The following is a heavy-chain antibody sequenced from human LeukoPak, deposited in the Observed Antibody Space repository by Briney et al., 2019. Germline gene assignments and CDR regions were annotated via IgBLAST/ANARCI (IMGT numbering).Heavy chain of an antibody. CDR3: ARDQGSDDSSDYWPLDY. J-gene: IGHJ4*02. Sequence: ASVKVSCKASGYTFTAYYIHWVRQAPGQGLERMGWINPNNRGTNYAQKFQGRVTMTRDTSISTAYMELSRLRSDDTAVYYCARDQGSDDSSDYWPLDYWGQGTLVTVSS. D-gene: IGHD3-22*01. CDR2: INPNNRGT. V-gene: IGHV1-2*02. CDR1: GYTFTAYY.